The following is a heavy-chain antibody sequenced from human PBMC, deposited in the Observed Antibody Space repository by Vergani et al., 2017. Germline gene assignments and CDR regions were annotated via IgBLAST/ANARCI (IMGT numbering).Heavy chain of an antibody. CDR3: ARSIAITGPLDY. CDR1: GFTFSTYA. D-gene: IGHD6-6*01. Sequence: EVQLLESGGSLKQPGGSVRLSSAASGFTFSTYAMHWFRQAPGKGLGWVSAPPGGGGSTYYADSVRGRFTISRDNAEKSVSLQMHSLRADDTAMYFCARSIAITGPLDYWGHGARVTVS. J-gene: IGHJ4*01. CDR2: PPGGGGST. V-gene: IGHV3-23*01.